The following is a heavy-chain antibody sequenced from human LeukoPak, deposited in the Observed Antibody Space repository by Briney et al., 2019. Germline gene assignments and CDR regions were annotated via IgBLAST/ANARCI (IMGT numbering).Heavy chain of an antibody. CDR3: ARYIRDSGTYNFDN. Sequence: PSETLSLTCTVSGGSISGYYWSWIRQPPGKGLEWIGYVYYTGSTNYNPSLKSRVTISRDMSKNQFSLRLSSVTVADTALYYCARYIRDSGTYNFDNWGQGTLVTVSS. D-gene: IGHD1-1*01. CDR2: VYYTGST. CDR1: GGSISGYY. J-gene: IGHJ4*02. V-gene: IGHV4-59*01.